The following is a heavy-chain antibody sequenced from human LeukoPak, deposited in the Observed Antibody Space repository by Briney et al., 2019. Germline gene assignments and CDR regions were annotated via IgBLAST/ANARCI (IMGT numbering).Heavy chain of an antibody. CDR1: GGSISISNYY. CDR2: IYYSGTT. V-gene: IGHV4-39*01. Sequence: SDTLSLTCTVSGGSISISNYYWVWIRQPPGKGLEWIGSIYYSGTTYYNPSLKSRVTISVDTSRNQFSLKLTSVTAADTAVYYSARRRLLSRYYTGMDVWGQGTTVTV. CDR3: ARRRLLSRYYTGMDV. J-gene: IGHJ6*02. D-gene: IGHD2-15*01.